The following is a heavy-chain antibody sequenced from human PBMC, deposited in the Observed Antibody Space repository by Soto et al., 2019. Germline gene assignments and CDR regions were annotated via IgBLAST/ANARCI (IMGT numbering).Heavy chain of an antibody. V-gene: IGHV4-39*07. D-gene: IGHD2-8*02. J-gene: IGHJ4*02. Sequence: SETLSLTCTVSGDSISGSPYFWGWIRQPPGKRLEWIGEINHSGSTNYNPSLKSRVTISVDTSKNQFSLKLTSVTAADTAVYYCARDKITGLFDYWGQGTLVTVSS. CDR2: INHSGST. CDR3: ARDKITGLFDY. CDR1: GDSISGSPYF.